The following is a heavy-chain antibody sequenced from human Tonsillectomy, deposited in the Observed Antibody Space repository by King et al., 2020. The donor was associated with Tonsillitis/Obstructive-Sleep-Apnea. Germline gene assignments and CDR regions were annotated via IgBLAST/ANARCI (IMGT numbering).Heavy chain of an antibody. J-gene: IGHJ4*02. CDR3: AKAVPSGGYYPDS. CDR2: ITYDAAGK. Sequence: QVQLVESGGGVVQPGRSLRLSCAASGFTFSYYAMHWVRQAPGKGLEWVAMITYDAAGKYYADSVKGRFTISRDSSQNTLYLQMNSLRAEDTAMYYCAKAVPSGGYYPDSWGEGTLVTVSS. V-gene: IGHV3-30*04. D-gene: IGHD1-26*01. CDR1: GFTFSYYA.